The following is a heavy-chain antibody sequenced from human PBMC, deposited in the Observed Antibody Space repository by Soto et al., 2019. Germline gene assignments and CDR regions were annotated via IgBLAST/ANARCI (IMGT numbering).Heavy chain of an antibody. CDR3: ARDPATSSAIAVAGTLDY. CDR1: GYTFTSYG. J-gene: IGHJ4*02. Sequence: EASVKVSCKASGYTFTSYGISWVRQAPGQGLEWMGWISAYNGNTNYAQKLQGRVTMTTDTSTSTAYMELRSLRSDDTAVYYCARDPATSSAIAVAGTLDYWGQGTLVTVSS. V-gene: IGHV1-18*01. CDR2: ISAYNGNT. D-gene: IGHD6-19*01.